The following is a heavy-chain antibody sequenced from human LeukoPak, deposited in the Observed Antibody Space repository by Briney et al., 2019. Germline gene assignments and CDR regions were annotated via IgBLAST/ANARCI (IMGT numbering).Heavy chain of an antibody. CDR3: ARERTGPGRYYYYGMDV. Sequence: TGGSLRLSCAASGFTVSSNYMSWVRQAPGKGLEWVSVIYSGGSTYYADSVKGRVTISRDNSKNTLYLQMNSLRAEDTAVYYCARERTGPGRYYYYGMDVWGQGTTVTVSS. D-gene: IGHD3-10*01. J-gene: IGHJ6*02. CDR2: IYSGGST. CDR1: GFTVSSNY. V-gene: IGHV3-66*01.